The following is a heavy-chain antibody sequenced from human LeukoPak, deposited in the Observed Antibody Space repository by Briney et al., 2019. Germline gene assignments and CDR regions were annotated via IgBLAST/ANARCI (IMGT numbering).Heavy chain of an antibody. J-gene: IGHJ6*03. CDR1: GYTLTGYY. CDR2: INPNSGGT. D-gene: IGHD3-16*01. CDR3: ARGSASRGYYYYYYMDV. Sequence: ASVKVSCKASGYTLTGYYMHWVRQAPGQGLEWMGWINPNSGGTNYAQKFQGRVTMTRDTSISTAYMELSRLRSDDTAVYYCARGSASRGYYYYYYMDVWGKGTTVTVSS. V-gene: IGHV1-2*02.